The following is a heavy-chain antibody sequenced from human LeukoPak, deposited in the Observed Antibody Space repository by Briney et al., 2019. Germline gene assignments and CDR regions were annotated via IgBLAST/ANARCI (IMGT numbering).Heavy chain of an antibody. Sequence: GESLKISCKGSGYSFTSYWIGWVRQMPGKGLEWMGIIYPGDSDTRYSPSFQGQVTISADKSISTAYLQWSSLKASDTAVYYCARPRADYGSGSPIFDYWGQGTLVTVSS. D-gene: IGHD3-10*01. V-gene: IGHV5-51*01. CDR3: ARPRADYGSGSPIFDY. CDR1: GYSFTSYW. J-gene: IGHJ4*02. CDR2: IYPGDSDT.